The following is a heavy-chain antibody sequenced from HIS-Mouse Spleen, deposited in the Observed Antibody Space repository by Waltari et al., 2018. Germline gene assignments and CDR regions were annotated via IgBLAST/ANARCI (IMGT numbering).Heavy chain of an antibody. J-gene: IGHJ3*02. Sequence: QVQLQASGPGLVKPSETLSLTCPLSGCSISIYYWSCIRQPPGKGLEWIGYIYYSGSTNYNPSLKSRVTISVDTSKNQFSLKRSSVTAADTAVYYCAAPGYSSSWYAFDIWGQGTMVTVSS. CDR2: IYYSGST. CDR1: GCSISIYY. D-gene: IGHD6-13*01. CDR3: AAPGYSSSWYAFDI. V-gene: IGHV4-59*08.